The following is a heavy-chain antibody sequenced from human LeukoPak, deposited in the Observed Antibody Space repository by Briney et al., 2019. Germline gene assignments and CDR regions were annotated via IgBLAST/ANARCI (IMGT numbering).Heavy chain of an antibody. CDR3: ARRPYSSLNWFDP. CDR1: GGSFSGYY. V-gene: IGHV4-34*01. D-gene: IGHD6-13*01. CDR2: INHSGST. J-gene: IGHJ5*02. Sequence: SETLSLTCAVYGGSFSGYYWSWIRQPPGKGLEWVGEINHSGSTNYNPSLKSRVTISVDTSKNQFSLKLSSVTAADTAVYYCARRPYSSLNWFDPWGQGTLVTVSS.